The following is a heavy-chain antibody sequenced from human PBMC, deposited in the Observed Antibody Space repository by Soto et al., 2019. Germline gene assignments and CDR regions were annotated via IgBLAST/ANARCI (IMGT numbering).Heavy chain of an antibody. Sequence: PSETLSLTCTVSGGSLSNSYWSWIRQSPGKGPEWIAYVSHSGTTNYNPSLESRLTMSLDTSKNQFSLKLSSVTAADTAVYFCARGGPSSKWLDPWGQGIQVTVSS. CDR3: ARGGPSSKWLDP. CDR1: GGSLSNSY. CDR2: VSHSGTT. V-gene: IGHV4-59*01. J-gene: IGHJ5*02.